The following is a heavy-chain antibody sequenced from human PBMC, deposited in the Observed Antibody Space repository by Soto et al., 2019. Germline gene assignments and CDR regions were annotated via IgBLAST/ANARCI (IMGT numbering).Heavy chain of an antibody. CDR2: INSDGSST. CDR3: ARDPGGGMTTTYGMDV. Sequence: EVQLVESGGGLVQPGGSLRLSCAASGFTFSSYWMHWVRQAPGKGLVWVSRINSDGSSTSYADSVKGRFTISRDNAKNTLYLKMNSLRAEDTAVYYCARDPGGGMTTTYGMDVWGQGTTVTVSS. D-gene: IGHD1-26*01. J-gene: IGHJ6*02. CDR1: GFTFSSYW. V-gene: IGHV3-74*01.